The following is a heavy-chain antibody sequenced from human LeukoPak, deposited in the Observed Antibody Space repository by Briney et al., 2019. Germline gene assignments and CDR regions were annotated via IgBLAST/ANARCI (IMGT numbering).Heavy chain of an antibody. CDR2: ISYDGSNK. Sequence: PGGSLRLSCAASGFTFSSYGMHWVRQAPGKGLEWVAVISYDGSNKYYADSVKGRFTISRDNSKNTLYLQMNSLRAEDTAVYYCAKDRRDRITIFYGGQGTLVTVSS. CDR3: AKDRRDRITIFY. J-gene: IGHJ4*02. CDR1: GFTFSSYG. V-gene: IGHV3-30*18. D-gene: IGHD3-9*01.